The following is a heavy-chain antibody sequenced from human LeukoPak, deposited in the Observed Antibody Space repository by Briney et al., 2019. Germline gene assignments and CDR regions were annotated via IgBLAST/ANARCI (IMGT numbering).Heavy chain of an antibody. V-gene: IGHV3-7*01. CDR1: GLTFSSYW. Sequence: GGSLRLSCAASGLTFSSYWMSWVRQAPGKGLEWVANIKQDGSEKYYVDSVKGRFTISRDNAKNSLYLQMNSLRAEDTAVYYCARDQDYSDAFDIWGQGTMVTVSS. CDR2: IKQDGSEK. J-gene: IGHJ3*02. D-gene: IGHD2-15*01. CDR3: ARDQDYSDAFDI.